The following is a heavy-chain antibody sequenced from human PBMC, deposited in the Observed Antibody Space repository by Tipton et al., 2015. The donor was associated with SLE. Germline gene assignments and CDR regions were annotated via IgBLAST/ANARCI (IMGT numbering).Heavy chain of an antibody. J-gene: IGHJ4*02. CDR3: AGDGAYCSSTSCPGPFYDY. D-gene: IGHD2-2*01. Sequence: GSLRLSCAASGFTFSSYWMSWVRQAPGKGLEWVSVIHSGETTYYADSVKGRFTISRDNAKNSLYLQMNNLRAEDTAVYYCAGDGAYCSSTSCPGPFYDYWGQGTLVTVSS. CDR1: GFTFSSYW. V-gene: IGHV3-66*01. CDR2: IHSGETT.